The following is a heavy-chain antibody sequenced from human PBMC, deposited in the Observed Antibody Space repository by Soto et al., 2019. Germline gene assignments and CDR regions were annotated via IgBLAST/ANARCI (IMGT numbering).Heavy chain of an antibody. J-gene: IGHJ2*01. CDR1: GGSFSGYY. CDR2: INDRGSI. CDR3: ARESHDILTGPPWVWYFDL. D-gene: IGHD3-9*01. Sequence: QVQLQQWGAGPLRPLETLSLTCGVSGGSFSGYYWAWIRQSPGKGLEWIGAINDRGSINYNPSLKSRVSISVATSKNHSSLNLRSVTAADTAVYYCARESHDILTGPPWVWYFDLWGRGTLVTVSS. V-gene: IGHV4-34*01.